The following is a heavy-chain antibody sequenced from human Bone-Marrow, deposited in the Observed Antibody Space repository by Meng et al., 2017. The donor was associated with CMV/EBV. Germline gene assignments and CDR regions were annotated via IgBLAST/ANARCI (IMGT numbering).Heavy chain of an antibody. CDR1: GVPFSGY. J-gene: IGHJ4*02. Sequence: VRLHQWGAGLLKQSETLSLTLGVYGVPFSGYWSLVRQPPGKGLEWIGEITHSGSTNYNVSLKSRVTISIDTSKNQFSLKLSSVTATDTAVYYCAPGFRSWSGSYSSWGQGTLVTVSS. V-gene: IGHV4-34*01. CDR3: APGFRSWSGSYSS. D-gene: IGHD1-26*01. CDR2: ITHSGST.